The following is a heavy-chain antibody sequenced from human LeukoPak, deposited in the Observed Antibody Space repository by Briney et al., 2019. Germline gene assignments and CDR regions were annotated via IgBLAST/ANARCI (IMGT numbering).Heavy chain of an antibody. J-gene: IGHJ3*02. CDR3: AKDGKFGGGSPGDAFDI. V-gene: IGHV3-23*01. CDR1: GFTFSNYA. CDR2: ISGRGGTK. Sequence: PGGSLRLSCAASGFTFSNYAMSWVRQAPGKGLEGVSVISGRGGTKYYADSVKGRFTISRDNSKKMLHLQMNSLRAEDTAIYYCAKDGKFGGGSPGDAFDIWGQGTMVIVSS. D-gene: IGHD3-16*01.